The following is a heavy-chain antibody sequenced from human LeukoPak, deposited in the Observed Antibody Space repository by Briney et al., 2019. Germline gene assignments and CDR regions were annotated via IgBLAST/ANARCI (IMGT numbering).Heavy chain of an antibody. Sequence: ASVKVSCKASGYTFTSYGISWVRQAPGQGLEWMGWISAYNGNTNYAQKLQGRVTMTTDTSTSTAYMELRSLRSDDTAVYHCARDRSLRYFDWLSPGYWGQGTLVTVSS. D-gene: IGHD3-9*01. CDR3: ARDRSLRYFDWLSPGY. J-gene: IGHJ4*02. CDR2: ISAYNGNT. V-gene: IGHV1-18*01. CDR1: GYTFTSYG.